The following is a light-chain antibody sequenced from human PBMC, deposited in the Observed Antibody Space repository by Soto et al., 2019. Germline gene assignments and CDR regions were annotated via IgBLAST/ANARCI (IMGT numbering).Light chain of an antibody. Sequence: QSVLTQPPSASGTPGQRATISCSGSSSNIGSNYVYWYQQLPGTAPKLLIYRNNQRPSGVPDRFSGSKSGTSASLAISGLRSEDEADYYCAAWDDSLSALYVFGTGTKLTVL. J-gene: IGLJ1*01. V-gene: IGLV1-47*01. CDR1: SSNIGSNY. CDR2: RNN. CDR3: AAWDDSLSALYV.